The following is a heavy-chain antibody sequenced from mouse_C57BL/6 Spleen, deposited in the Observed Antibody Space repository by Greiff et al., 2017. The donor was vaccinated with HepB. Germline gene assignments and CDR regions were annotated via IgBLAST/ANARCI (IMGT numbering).Heavy chain of an antibody. V-gene: IGHV5-12*01. J-gene: IGHJ4*01. CDR3: ARQNSPYDAMDY. CDR1: GFTFSDYY. CDR2: ISNGGGST. Sequence: EVKVVESGGGLVQPGGSLKLSCAASGFTFSDYYMYWVRQTPEKRLEWVAYISNGGGSTYYPDTVKGRFTISRDNAKNTLYLQMSRLKSEDTAMYYCARQNSPYDAMDYWGQGTSVTVSS.